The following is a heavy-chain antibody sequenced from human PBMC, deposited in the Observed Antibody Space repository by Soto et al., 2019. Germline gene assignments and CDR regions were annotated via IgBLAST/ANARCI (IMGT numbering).Heavy chain of an antibody. V-gene: IGHV4-4*07. CDR3: AREGSYSAYNFAHGIQLWSFDF. D-gene: IGHD5-12*01. Sequence: LSLTCTVSGGSINTFYWSWVRQPACKGLEWIGRIFSSGSTSFNPSLESRVAMSVDTSKNHFSLNLSSVTAADMAVYYCAREGSYSAYNFAHGIQLWSFDFWGQGALVTVSS. J-gene: IGHJ4*02. CDR1: GGSINTFY. CDR2: IFSSGST.